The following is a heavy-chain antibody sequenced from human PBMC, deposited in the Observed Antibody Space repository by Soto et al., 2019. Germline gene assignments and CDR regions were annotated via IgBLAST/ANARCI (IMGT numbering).Heavy chain of an antibody. Sequence: GGSLRLSCSASGFTFSSYAMHWVRQAPGKGLEYVSAISSNGGSTYYADSVKGRFTISRDNSKNTLYLQMSSLRAEDTAVYYCEIWFGELSLVAFDIWGQGTMVTVSS. CDR3: EIWFGELSLVAFDI. CDR2: ISSNGGST. D-gene: IGHD3-10*01. V-gene: IGHV3-64D*08. J-gene: IGHJ3*02. CDR1: GFTFSSYA.